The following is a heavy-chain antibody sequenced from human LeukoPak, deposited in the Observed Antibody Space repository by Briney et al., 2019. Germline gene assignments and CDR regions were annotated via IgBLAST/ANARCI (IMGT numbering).Heavy chain of an antibody. D-gene: IGHD3-22*01. J-gene: IGHJ4*02. CDR3: ARSEVNSSGYWVILY. Sequence: SGTLSLTCTVSGGSIRSGDFYWAWIRRPPGKGLEWIGTIYYSGSTYYSSSLKSRATISIDTSKNQFSLKMNSVTAADTAVYYCARSEVNSSGYWVILYWGQGTLVTVSS. V-gene: IGHV4-39*07. CDR2: IYYSGST. CDR1: GGSIRSGDFY.